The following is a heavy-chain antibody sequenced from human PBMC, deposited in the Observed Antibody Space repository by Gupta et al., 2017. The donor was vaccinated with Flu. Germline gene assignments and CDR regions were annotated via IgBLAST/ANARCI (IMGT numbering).Heavy chain of an antibody. CDR2: ISWDSGSK. D-gene: IGHD6-25*01. CDR3: AKDSRGDFRLPFDS. V-gene: IGHV3-9*01. J-gene: IGHJ4*02. Sequence: EVRLVESGGGLVQPGRSLRLSCAAPGFTFDEAAMHWVRQAPGKGLEWVSGISWDSGSKGYADSVKGRFTISRDNAKSSLYLQMNRLRAEDTALYYCAKDSRGDFRLPFDSWGQGTLVTVSS. CDR1: GFTFDEAA.